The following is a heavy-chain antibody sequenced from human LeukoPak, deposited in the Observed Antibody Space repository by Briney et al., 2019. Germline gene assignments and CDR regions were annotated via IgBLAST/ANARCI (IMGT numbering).Heavy chain of an antibody. CDR2: LSSGSGSI. CDR1: GFTFSSYA. J-gene: IGHJ4*02. CDR3: ATWVKREYGDYFDY. Sequence: PGGSLRLSCAASGFTFSSYAMSWVRQAPGKGLEWVSSLSSGSGSIFYSDSVKGRFTISRDNAKRSLYLHMNSLRAEDTGVYYCATWVKREYGDYFDYWGQGTLVTVPS. D-gene: IGHD4-17*01. V-gene: IGHV3-21*01.